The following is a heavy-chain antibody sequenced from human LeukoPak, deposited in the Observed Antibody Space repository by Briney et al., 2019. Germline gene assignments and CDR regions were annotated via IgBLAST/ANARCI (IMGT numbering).Heavy chain of an antibody. CDR1: GYTFTGYY. CDR2: INPNSGGT. J-gene: IGHJ4*02. Sequence: ASVKVSCKASGYTFTGYYMHWVRQAPGQGLEWMGWINPNSGGTNYAQKFQGWVTMTRDTSISTAYMELSRLRSDDTAVYYCARASYYDSGGYYDYWGQGTLVTVSS. CDR3: ARASYYDSGGYYDY. V-gene: IGHV1-2*04. D-gene: IGHD3-22*01.